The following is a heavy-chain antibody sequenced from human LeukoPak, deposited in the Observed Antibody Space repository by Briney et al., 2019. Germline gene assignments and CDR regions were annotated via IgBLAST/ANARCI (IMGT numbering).Heavy chain of an antibody. D-gene: IGHD1-26*01. V-gene: IGHV3-30*02. J-gene: IGHJ4*02. CDR1: GFTFSNYG. Sequence: GGSLRLSCVTSGFTFSNYGIHWVRQAPGKGLEWVAFIQYDAKKEYYGDSVKGRFTISRDNSKNTLYLQMNGLRGEDTAVYYCAKDTYTGNFYGYFDHWGQGTQVTVSS. CDR2: IQYDAKKE. CDR3: AKDTYTGNFYGYFDH.